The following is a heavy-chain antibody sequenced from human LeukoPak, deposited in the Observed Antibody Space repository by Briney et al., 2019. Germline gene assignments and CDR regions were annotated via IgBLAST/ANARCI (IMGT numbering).Heavy chain of an antibody. J-gene: IGHJ4*02. V-gene: IGHV3-15*01. CDR3: TTLSTRITGTVRAH. CDR2: IKSKTDGGTT. Sequence: PGGSLRLSCAASGFTFSSYSMSWVRQAPGKGLEWVGRIKSKTDGGTTDYAAPVKGRFTISRDDSKNTLYLQMNSLKTEDTAVYYCTTLSTRITGTVRAHWGQGTLVTVSS. D-gene: IGHD1-7*01. CDR1: GFTFSSYS.